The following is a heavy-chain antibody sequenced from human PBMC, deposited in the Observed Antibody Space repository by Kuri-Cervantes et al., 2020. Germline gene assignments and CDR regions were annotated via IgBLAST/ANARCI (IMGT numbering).Heavy chain of an antibody. V-gene: IGHV1-46*01. J-gene: IGHJ6*02. D-gene: IGHD3-3*01. CDR1: GYTFTSYY. Sequence: ASVKVSCKASGYTFTSYYMHWVRQAPGQGLEWMGIINPSGGSTSYAQKFQGRVTMTRDTSTSTVYMELSSLRSEDTAVYYCARDRGMVTSGYYFRSFVQGDYYGMDVWGQGTTVTVSS. CDR2: INPSGGST. CDR3: ARDRGMVTSGYYFRSFVQGDYYGMDV.